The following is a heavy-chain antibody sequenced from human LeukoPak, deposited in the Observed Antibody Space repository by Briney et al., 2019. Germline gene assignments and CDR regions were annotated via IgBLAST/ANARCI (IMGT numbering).Heavy chain of an antibody. V-gene: IGHV4-34*01. CDR2: INHSGST. D-gene: IGHD2-8*01. CDR3: ARVRRYCTNGVCYTDFDY. CDR1: GGSFSGYY. J-gene: IGHJ4*02. Sequence: SETLSLTCAVYGGSFSGYYWSWIRQPPGKGLEWIGEINHSGSTNYNPSLKSRVTISVDTSKNQFSLKLSSVTAADTAVYYCARVRRYCTNGVCYTDFDYWGQGTLVTVSS.